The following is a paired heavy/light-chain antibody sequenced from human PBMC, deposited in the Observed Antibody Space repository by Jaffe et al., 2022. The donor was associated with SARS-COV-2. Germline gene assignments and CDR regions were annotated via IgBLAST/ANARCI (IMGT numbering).Heavy chain of an antibody. CDR2: IYSDGAGGRT. CDR1: GFTVSSTY. CDR3: ASGHCSNGVCYNNVDY. V-gene: IGHV3-53*04. D-gene: IGHD2-8*01. Sequence: EVQLVESGGGLVHPGGSLRLSCVASGFTVSSTYMSWVRQAPGKGLEWVSVIYSDGAGGRTFYADSVKGRFTISRHSSKNTLYLQMNGLRVEDTAVYFCASGHCSNGVCYNNVDYWGQGTLVTVSS. J-gene: IGHJ4*02.
Light chain of an antibody. J-gene: IGKJ1*01. CDR1: QSLVHSDGNTY. Sequence: EIVMTQTPLSSPVTLGQPASISCRSSQSLVHSDGNTYLSWLQRRPGQPPRLLFFMISNRFSGVPDRFSGSGAGTDFTLTISRVEAEDVGVYYCVQATQFPWTFGQGTKVEIK. CDR3: VQATQFPWT. V-gene: IGKV2-24*01. CDR2: MIS.